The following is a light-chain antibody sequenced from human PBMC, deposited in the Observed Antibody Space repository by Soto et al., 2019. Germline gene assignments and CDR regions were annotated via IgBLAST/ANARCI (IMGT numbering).Light chain of an antibody. Sequence: QSALTQPASVSGSAGQSITISCTGTSSDVGGYNYVSWYQQHPGKAPKLMIYDVSNRPSGVSNRFSGSKSANTASLTISGLPAEDEADYYCSSYTGSSTYVVFGGGTKVTVL. V-gene: IGLV2-14*01. CDR1: SSDVGGYNY. J-gene: IGLJ2*01. CDR2: DVS. CDR3: SSYTGSSTYVV.